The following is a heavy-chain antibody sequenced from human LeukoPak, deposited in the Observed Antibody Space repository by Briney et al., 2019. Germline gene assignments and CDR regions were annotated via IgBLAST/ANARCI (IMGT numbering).Heavy chain of an antibody. V-gene: IGHV3-11*01. CDR1: GFTFSDYY. D-gene: IGHD3-22*01. J-gene: IGHJ4*02. CDR3: ASGGHHYDSSGYYLGH. CDR2: ISSSGTTI. Sequence: GGSLRLSRAASGFTFSDYYMSWIRQAPGKGLEWVSYISSSGTTIYYADSVKGRFTISRGNAKNSLLLQMNSLRAEDTAVYFCASGGHHYDSSGYYLGHWGQGTLVTVSS.